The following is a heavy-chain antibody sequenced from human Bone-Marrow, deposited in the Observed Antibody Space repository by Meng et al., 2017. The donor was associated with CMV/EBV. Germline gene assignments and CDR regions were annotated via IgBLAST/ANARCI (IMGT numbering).Heavy chain of an antibody. J-gene: IGHJ4*02. CDR3: ARENDAGYYFAY. CDR1: GGSFSGYY. D-gene: IGHD6-13*01. Sequence: SENLSLTCAFYGGSFSGYYWSWIRQPPGKGLEWIGEINHSGRTNYNPSLKSRVTISVDTSKNQFSLKLSSVTAADTAVYYCARENDAGYYFAYWGQGTRVTVSS. CDR2: INHSGRT. V-gene: IGHV4-34*01.